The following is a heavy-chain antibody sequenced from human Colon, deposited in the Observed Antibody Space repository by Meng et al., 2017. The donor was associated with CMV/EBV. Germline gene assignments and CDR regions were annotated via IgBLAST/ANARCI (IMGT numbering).Heavy chain of an antibody. CDR1: GFTFSSYA. J-gene: IGHJ5*02. V-gene: IGHV3-23*01. Sequence: GGSLRLSCAGSGFTFSSYAMSWVRQAPGKGLEWISVIGSTGTIARYADSVKGRFAISRDNSTNTVYLQMNSLRAEDTALYYCARNRLECGGDCYFADSWGQGTQVTVSS. D-gene: IGHD2-21*02. CDR3: ARNRLECGGDCYFADS. CDR2: IGSTGTIA.